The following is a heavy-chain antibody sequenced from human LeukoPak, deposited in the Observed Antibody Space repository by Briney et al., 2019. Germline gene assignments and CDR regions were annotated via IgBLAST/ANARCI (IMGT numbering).Heavy chain of an antibody. D-gene: IGHD7-27*01. Sequence: PSETLPLTCTVSGGSISNYYWSWIRQPPGKGLEWIGYIYYSGSTNYNPSLKSRVTISVDTSKNQFSLKLSSVTAADTAVYYCARGWGYFDYWGQETLVTVSS. CDR3: ARGWGYFDY. CDR2: IYYSGST. V-gene: IGHV4-59*01. CDR1: GGSISNYY. J-gene: IGHJ4*02.